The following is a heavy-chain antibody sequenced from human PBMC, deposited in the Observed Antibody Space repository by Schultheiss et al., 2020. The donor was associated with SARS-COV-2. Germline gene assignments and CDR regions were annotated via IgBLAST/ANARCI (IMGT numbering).Heavy chain of an antibody. CDR2: ISAYNGNT. J-gene: IGHJ6*02. V-gene: IGHV1-18*01. Sequence: ASVKVSCKASGYTFTSYGISWVRQAPGQGLEWMGWISAYNGNTNYAQKLQGRVTITRDTSASTAYMELRSMRSDDTAVYYCARVGWEPDYYYYGMDVWGQGTTVTVAS. CDR3: ARVGWEPDYYYYGMDV. CDR1: GYTFTSYG. D-gene: IGHD1-26*01.